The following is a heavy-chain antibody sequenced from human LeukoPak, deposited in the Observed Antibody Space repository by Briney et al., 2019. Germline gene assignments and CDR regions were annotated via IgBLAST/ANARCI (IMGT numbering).Heavy chain of an antibody. CDR3: AKDERYCSGGSRYSTYFQH. V-gene: IGHV3-23*01. D-gene: IGHD2-15*01. J-gene: IGHJ1*01. CDR1: GFTFSSYA. Sequence: GGSLRLSCAASGFTFSSYAMSWVRQAPGKGLEWVSAISGSGGSTYYADSVKGRFTISRDNSKNTLYLQMNSLRAEDTAVYYCAKDERYCSGGSRYSTYFQHWGQGTLVTVSS. CDR2: ISGSGGST.